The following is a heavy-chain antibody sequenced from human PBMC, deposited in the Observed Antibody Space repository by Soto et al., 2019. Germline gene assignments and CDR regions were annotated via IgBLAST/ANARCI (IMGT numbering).Heavy chain of an antibody. V-gene: IGHV1-24*01. CDR1: GYTLTELS. J-gene: IGHJ4*02. D-gene: IGHD1-1*01. CDR3: ATVRRTGFDY. Sequence: GASVKVSCKVSGYTLTELSMHWVRQTPAKGLEWMGGFDPEDGETIYAQKFQGRVTMTEDTSTDTAYMELSSLRSEDTAMYYCATVRRTGFDYWGQGTLVAVSS. CDR2: FDPEDGET.